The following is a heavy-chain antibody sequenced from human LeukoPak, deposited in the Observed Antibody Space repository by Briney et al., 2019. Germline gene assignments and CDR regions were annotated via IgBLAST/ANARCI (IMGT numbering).Heavy chain of an antibody. V-gene: IGHV1-69*04. Sequence: SVKVSCKASGGTFSSYAISWVRQTPGQGLEWMGRIIPILGIANYAQKFQGRVTVTADKSTSTAYMELSSLRSEDTAVYYCAVGYCSSTSCYPNYYYYGMDVWGQGTTVTVSS. CDR1: GGTFSSYA. D-gene: IGHD2-2*01. CDR2: IIPILGIA. CDR3: AVGYCSSTSCYPNYYYYGMDV. J-gene: IGHJ6*02.